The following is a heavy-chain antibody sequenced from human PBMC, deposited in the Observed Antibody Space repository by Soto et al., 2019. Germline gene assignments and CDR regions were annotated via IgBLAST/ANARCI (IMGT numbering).Heavy chain of an antibody. D-gene: IGHD3-9*01. CDR1: GFTFSNYA. CDR2: INGDGGGNGGST. CDR3: AKRPLTWYLGLDY. Sequence: EVQLLESGGGLVQPGGSLRLSCAASGFTFSNYAMTWVRQAPGKGLEWVSAINGDGGGNGGSTYYADSVTGRFTISRDNGRNTLYLHMNNLRVEDTAVYYCAKRPLTWYLGLDYWGQGALVTVSS. V-gene: IGHV3-23*01. J-gene: IGHJ4*02.